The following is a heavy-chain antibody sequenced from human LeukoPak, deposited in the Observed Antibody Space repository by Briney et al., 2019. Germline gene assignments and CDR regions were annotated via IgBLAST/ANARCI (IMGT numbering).Heavy chain of an antibody. CDR2: IHYDGPEK. CDR3: AKDVVGHQWVENY. Sequence: GGSLRLSCAASGFIFSNYGIHWVRQAPGKGMEWVAFIHYDGPEKYYGDSVKGRFTIYRDNSKNTVYLQMNSLRPEDTGVYYCAKDVVGHQWVENYWGQGTLVTVSS. J-gene: IGHJ4*02. D-gene: IGHD2-2*01. CDR1: GFIFSNYG. V-gene: IGHV3-30*02.